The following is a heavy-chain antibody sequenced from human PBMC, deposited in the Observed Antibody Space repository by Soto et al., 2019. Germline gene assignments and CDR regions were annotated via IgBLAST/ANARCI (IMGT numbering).Heavy chain of an antibody. J-gene: IGHJ6*02. D-gene: IGHD1-20*01. CDR3: ASVETQRYYYGMDV. CDR2: IIPIFGTA. V-gene: IGHV1-69*12. CDR1: GGTFSSYA. Sequence: QVQLVQSGAEVKKPGSSVKVSCKASGGTFSSYAIRWVRQAPGQGLAWMGGIIPIFGTADYAQKFQGRVTIAADESTSTAYMELSSLRSEDTAVYYCASVETQRYYYGMDVWGQGTTVTVSS.